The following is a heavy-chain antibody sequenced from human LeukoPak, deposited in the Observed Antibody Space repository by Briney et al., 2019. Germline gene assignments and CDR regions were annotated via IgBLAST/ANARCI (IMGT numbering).Heavy chain of an antibody. V-gene: IGHV3-7*01. Sequence: GGSLRLSCEASGFSFISYWMNWVRQAPGKGLEWVANIKQDGSEKYYVDSVKGRFTISRDNAKKSLYLQMNSLRADDTAVYYCARPRRMYGSGSYAFDIWGQGTMVTVSS. CDR2: IKQDGSEK. J-gene: IGHJ3*02. CDR1: GFSFISYW. CDR3: ARPRRMYGSGSYAFDI. D-gene: IGHD3-10*01.